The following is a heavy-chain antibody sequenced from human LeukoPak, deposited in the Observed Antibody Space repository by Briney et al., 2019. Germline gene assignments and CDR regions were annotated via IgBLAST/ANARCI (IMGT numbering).Heavy chain of an antibody. CDR3: ARDGDPTVTRGGYFDP. V-gene: IGHV3-48*04. CDR1: GFTFSSYS. Sequence: GGSLRLSCAASGFTFSSYSMNWVRQAPGKGLEWVSYISSSSSTIYYADSVKGRFTISRDNAKNSLYLQMNSLRAEDTAVYYCARDGDPTVTRGGYFDPWGQGTLVTVSS. CDR2: ISSSSSTI. D-gene: IGHD4-17*01. J-gene: IGHJ5*02.